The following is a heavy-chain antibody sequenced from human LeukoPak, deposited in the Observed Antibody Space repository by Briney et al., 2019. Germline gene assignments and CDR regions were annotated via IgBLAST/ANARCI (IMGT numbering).Heavy chain of an antibody. CDR2: IYYSGST. CDR1: GGSISSYY. J-gene: IGHJ3*02. D-gene: IGHD2-21*01. Sequence: SETLSLTCTVSGGSISSYYWSWIRQPPGKGLEWIGYIYYSGSTNYNPSLKSRVTISVDTSKNQFSLKLSSVTAADTAVYYCARPIVVVPLRAFDIWGQGTLVTVSS. V-gene: IGHV4-59*01. CDR3: ARPIVVVPLRAFDI.